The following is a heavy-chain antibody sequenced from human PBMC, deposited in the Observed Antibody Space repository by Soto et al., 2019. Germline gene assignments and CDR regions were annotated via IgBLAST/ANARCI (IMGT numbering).Heavy chain of an antibody. J-gene: IGHJ5*02. CDR1: GGSFSGYY. CDR3: ARGTSRWATERFWFDP. V-gene: IGHV4-34*01. D-gene: IGHD5-12*01. Sequence: PSETLSLTCAVYGGSFSGYYWSWIRQPPGKGLEWIGEINHSGSTNYNPSLKSRVTISVDTSKNQFSLKLSSVTAADTAVYYCARGTSRWATERFWFDPWGQGTLVTVSS. CDR2: INHSGST.